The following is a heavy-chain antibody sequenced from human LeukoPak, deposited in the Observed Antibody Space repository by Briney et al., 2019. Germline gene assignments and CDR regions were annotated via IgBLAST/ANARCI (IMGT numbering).Heavy chain of an antibody. CDR2: IYYSGST. Sequence: SETLSLTCTVSGGSISSSRYYWGWIRQPPGKGLEWIGSIYYSGSTYYNPSLKSRVTISVDTSKNHFSLKLNSVTAADTAVYYCSSYNWNDEFALDIWGQGTMVTVSS. J-gene: IGHJ3*02. D-gene: IGHD1-1*01. CDR1: GGSISSSRYY. CDR3: SSYNWNDEFALDI. V-gene: IGHV4-39*02.